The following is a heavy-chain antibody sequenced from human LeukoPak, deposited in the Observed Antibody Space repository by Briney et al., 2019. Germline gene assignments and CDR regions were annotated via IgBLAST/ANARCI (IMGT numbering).Heavy chain of an antibody. Sequence: GGSLRLSCAASGFTFSSYGMHWVRQAPGKGLEWVAVIWYDGSNKYYEDSVKGRFIISRDNSKNTLYLQMNSLRAEDTAVYYCAKDRWEEVIYYYTDVWGKGTTVTVSS. D-gene: IGHD5-24*01. CDR2: IWYDGSNK. V-gene: IGHV3-33*06. J-gene: IGHJ6*03. CDR3: AKDRWEEVIYYYTDV. CDR1: GFTFSSYG.